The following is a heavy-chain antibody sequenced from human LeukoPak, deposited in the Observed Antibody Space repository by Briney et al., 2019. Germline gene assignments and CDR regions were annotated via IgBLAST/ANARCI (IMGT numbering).Heavy chain of an antibody. Sequence: PGGFLRLSCAASGFTVSSNYMSWVRQAPGKGLEWVSVIYSGGSTYYADSVKGRFTISRDNSKNTLYLQMNSLRAEDTAVYYCAKDRAYYDILTGYSIGGYWGQGTLVTVSS. V-gene: IGHV3-53*01. CDR3: AKDRAYYDILTGYSIGGY. D-gene: IGHD3-9*01. CDR1: GFTVSSNY. J-gene: IGHJ4*02. CDR2: IYSGGST.